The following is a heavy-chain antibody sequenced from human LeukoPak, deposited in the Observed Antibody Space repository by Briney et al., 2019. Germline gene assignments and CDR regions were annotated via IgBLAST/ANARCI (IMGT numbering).Heavy chain of an antibody. CDR1: GGTFSSYA. CDR2: MNPNSGNT. D-gene: IGHD6-6*01. CDR3: AKIRRIAARPAWFDP. Sequence: ASVTVSCKASGGTFSSYAISWVRQAPGQGLEWMGWMNPNSGNTGYAQTFQGRVTMTRNTSISTAYMELSSLRSEDTAVYYCAKIRRIAARPAWFDPWGQGTLVTVSS. J-gene: IGHJ5*02. V-gene: IGHV1-8*02.